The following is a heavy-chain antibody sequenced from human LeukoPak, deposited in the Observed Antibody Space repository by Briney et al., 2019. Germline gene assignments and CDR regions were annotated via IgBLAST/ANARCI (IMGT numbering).Heavy chain of an antibody. V-gene: IGHV5-10-1*01. CDR1: GYSFTSYW. CDR2: IDPSDSYT. J-gene: IGHJ4*02. Sequence: PGESLRISCKGSGYSFTSYWISWVRQMPGKGLEWMGRIDPSDSYTNYSPSFQGHVTISADKSISTAYLQWSSLKASDTAMYYCARRMVRGVITSPYDYWGQGTLVTVSS. CDR3: ARRMVRGVITSPYDY. D-gene: IGHD3-10*01.